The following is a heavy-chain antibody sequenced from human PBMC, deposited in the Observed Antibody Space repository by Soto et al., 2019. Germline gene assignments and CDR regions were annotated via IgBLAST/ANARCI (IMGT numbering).Heavy chain of an antibody. Sequence: ASVKVSCKASGYTFTSYAMHWVRQAPGQRLEWMGWINAGNGNTKYSQKFQGRVTITRDTSASTAYMELSSLRSEDTAVYYCARAPGYCSGGSCYFDYWGQGTLVTVSS. D-gene: IGHD2-15*01. J-gene: IGHJ4*02. V-gene: IGHV1-3*01. CDR3: ARAPGYCSGGSCYFDY. CDR2: INAGNGNT. CDR1: GYTFTSYA.